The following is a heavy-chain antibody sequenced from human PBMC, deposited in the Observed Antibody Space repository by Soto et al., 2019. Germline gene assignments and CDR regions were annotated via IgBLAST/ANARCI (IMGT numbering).Heavy chain of an antibody. V-gene: IGHV1-69*13. J-gene: IGHJ4*02. CDR1: GGTFSSYA. D-gene: IGHD6-19*01. CDR2: IIPIFGTA. CDR3: ARGSRGGTPAGD. Sequence: ASVKVSCKASGGTFSSYAISWVRQAPGQGLEWMGGIIPIFGTANYAQKFQGRVTITADESTSTAYMELSSLRSEDTAVYYCARGSRGGTPAGDWGQGTLVTVSS.